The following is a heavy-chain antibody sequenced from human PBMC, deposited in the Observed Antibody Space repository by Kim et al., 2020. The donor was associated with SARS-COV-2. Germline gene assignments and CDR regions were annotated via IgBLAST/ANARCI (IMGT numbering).Heavy chain of an antibody. Sequence: YNPSLQSRVTISVDPSKNQFSLKLSSVTAADTAVYYCARRVVVAATSFDYWGQGTLVTVSS. CDR3: ARRVVVAATSFDY. J-gene: IGHJ4*02. V-gene: IGHV4-39*01. D-gene: IGHD2-15*01.